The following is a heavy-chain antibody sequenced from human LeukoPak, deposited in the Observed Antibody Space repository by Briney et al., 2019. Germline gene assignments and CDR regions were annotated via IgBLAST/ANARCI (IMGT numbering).Heavy chain of an antibody. Sequence: ASVKVSCKASGYTFSSYYIHWVRQAPGQGLEWMGIINPSSGSTSYAQKFQGRVTMTSDTSTTTVYMELSSLRSEDTAVYYCARDRGGTYYDILTGYYHDYWGQGTLVTVSS. CDR1: GYTFSSYY. J-gene: IGHJ4*02. CDR2: INPSSGST. D-gene: IGHD3-9*01. CDR3: ARDRGGTYYDILTGYYHDY. V-gene: IGHV1-46*01.